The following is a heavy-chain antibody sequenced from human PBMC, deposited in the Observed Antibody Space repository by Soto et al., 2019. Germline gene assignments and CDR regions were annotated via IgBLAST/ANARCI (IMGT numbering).Heavy chain of an antibody. CDR1: GNTFASHG. J-gene: IGHJ4*02. CDR3: ARVDPRGVAVVRDY. Sequence: QVQLVQSGPEVKKPGASVKVSCKASGNTFASHGFSWVRQAPGQGLEWMGWISGFNGQTNYALKFQGRVTLTTDTSTSKAYMELRSLRSADTAVYFCARVDPRGVAVVRDYWGQGTLVTVSS. CDR2: ISGFNGQT. V-gene: IGHV1-18*01. D-gene: IGHD3-10*01.